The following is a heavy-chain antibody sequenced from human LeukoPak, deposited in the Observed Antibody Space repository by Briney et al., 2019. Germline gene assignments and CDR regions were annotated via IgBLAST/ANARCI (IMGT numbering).Heavy chain of an antibody. CDR2: IIPIFGTA. Sequence: GSSVKVSCKASGGTFSSYAISWVRQAPGQGLEWMGGIIPIFGTANYAQKFQGRATITTDESTSTAYMELSSLRSEDTAVYYCARERGYCSSTSCSKYYFDYWGQGTLVTVSS. CDR3: ARERGYCSSTSCSKYYFDY. CDR1: GGTFSSYA. D-gene: IGHD2-2*01. J-gene: IGHJ4*02. V-gene: IGHV1-69*05.